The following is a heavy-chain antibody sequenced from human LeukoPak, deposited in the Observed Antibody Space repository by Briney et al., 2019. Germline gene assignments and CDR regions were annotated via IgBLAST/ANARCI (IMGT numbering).Heavy chain of an antibody. CDR2: IIPIFGTA. Sequence: SVKVSCKASGGTFSSYAISWVRQAPGQGLEWMGGIIPIFGTANYAQKFQGRVTITADESTSTAYMELSSLRSEDTAVYYCATDRLVATIRRYYYYGMDVWGQGTTVTVSS. J-gene: IGHJ6*02. CDR1: GGTFSSYA. D-gene: IGHD5-12*01. V-gene: IGHV1-69*13. CDR3: ATDRLVATIRRYYYYGMDV.